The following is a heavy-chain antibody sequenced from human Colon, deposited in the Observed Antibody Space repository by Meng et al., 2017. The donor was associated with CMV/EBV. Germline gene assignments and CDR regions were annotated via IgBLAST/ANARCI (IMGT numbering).Heavy chain of an antibody. CDR3: AKAHDIVISRGMDV. D-gene: IGHD2/OR15-2a*01. CDR2: IRYDGSDA. J-gene: IGHJ6*02. Sequence: GESLKISCAASGFTFSSYGMHWVRQAPGKGLEWLSFIRYDGSDAYYADSVKGRFTVSRDNSQNMLYLQMNSLRVEDSAVYYCAKAHDIVISRGMDVWGQGTPVTVSS. CDR1: GFTFSSYG. V-gene: IGHV3-30*02.